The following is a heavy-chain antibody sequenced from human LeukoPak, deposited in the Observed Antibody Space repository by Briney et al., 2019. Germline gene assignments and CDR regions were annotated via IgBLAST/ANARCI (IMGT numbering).Heavy chain of an antibody. CDR3: ASVDTAMSIPNRNYYYYMDV. V-gene: IGHV7-4-1*02. D-gene: IGHD5-18*01. Sequence: ASVKVSCKASGYTFTGYYMHWVRQAPGQGIEWMGWINTNTGNPTYAQGFTGRFVFSLDTSVSTAYLQISSLKAEDTAVYYCASVDTAMSIPNRNYYYYMDVWGKGTTVTVSS. J-gene: IGHJ6*03. CDR1: GYTFTGYY. CDR2: INTNTGNP.